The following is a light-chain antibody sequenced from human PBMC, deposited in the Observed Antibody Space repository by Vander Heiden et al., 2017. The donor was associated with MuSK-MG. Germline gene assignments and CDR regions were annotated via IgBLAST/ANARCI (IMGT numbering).Light chain of an antibody. CDR3: RPDTNSNTLV. Sequence: QSALTQPASVSGSPGQSIPIASTGSSSDIGTYNYVYCNQRHPDKPPNLLIYDVGKRPSGVANRFSASKAGNTASLTTSAHAEEDEADYYCRPDTNSNTLVFGGGTKRTVL. CDR2: DVG. CDR1: SSDIGTYNY. V-gene: IGLV2-14*03. J-gene: IGLJ2*01.